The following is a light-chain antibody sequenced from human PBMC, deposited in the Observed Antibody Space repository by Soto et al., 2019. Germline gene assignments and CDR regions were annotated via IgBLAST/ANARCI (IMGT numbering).Light chain of an antibody. Sequence: EIVLTQSQATLSLSPGERATLSCGATQSVSSSYSAWYQQKPGLAPRLLIYDASNRATGIPDRFSGSGSGTDFILTISRLEREDFAVYYCQQYGISPLTFGQGTRLEI. CDR2: DAS. V-gene: IGKV3D-20*01. J-gene: IGKJ5*01. CDR1: QSVSSSY. CDR3: QQYGISPLT.